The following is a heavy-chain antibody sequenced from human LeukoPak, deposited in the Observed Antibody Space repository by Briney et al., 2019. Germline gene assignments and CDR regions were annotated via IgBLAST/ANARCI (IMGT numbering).Heavy chain of an antibody. CDR2: IYHTGST. CDR1: GYSISSGYY. CDR3: ACCSGGTCYGGWFDP. V-gene: IGHV4-38-2*01. Sequence: NPSETPSLTCAVSGYSISSGYYWGWIRQPPGKGLEWIGSIYHTGSTYYNPSLKSRVTISVDTSKNQFSLKLSSVTAADTAVYYCACCSGGTCYGGWFDPWGQGTLVTVSS. J-gene: IGHJ5*02. D-gene: IGHD2-15*01.